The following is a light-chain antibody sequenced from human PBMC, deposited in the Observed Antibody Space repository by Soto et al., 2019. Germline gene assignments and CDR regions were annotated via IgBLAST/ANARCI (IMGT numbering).Light chain of an antibody. Sequence: SYELTQTPSVSVAPGKTATITCGGNNIGSKSVHWYQQRPGQAPVVVIDYDSDRPSGIPERFSGSNSGNTATLTISRVEAGDEADYYCQVWDSSEGVFGTGTKLTVL. CDR1: NIGSKS. J-gene: IGLJ1*01. CDR3: QVWDSSEGV. V-gene: IGLV3-21*04. CDR2: YDS.